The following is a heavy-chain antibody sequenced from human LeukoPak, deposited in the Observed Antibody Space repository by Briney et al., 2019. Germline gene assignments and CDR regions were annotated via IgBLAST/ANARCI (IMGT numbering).Heavy chain of an antibody. CDR2: INPSGGST. CDR1: AYTFTSYY. D-gene: IGHD3-3*01. CDR3: AREIDFWSGYYGGIYFDY. V-gene: IGHV1-46*01. J-gene: IGHJ4*02. Sequence: GASVKVSCKASAYTFTSYYMHWVRHAPGQGLEWMGIINPSGGSTSYAQKFQGRVTMTRDTSTSTVYMELSSLRSEDTAVYYCAREIDFWSGYYGGIYFDYWGQGTLVTVSS.